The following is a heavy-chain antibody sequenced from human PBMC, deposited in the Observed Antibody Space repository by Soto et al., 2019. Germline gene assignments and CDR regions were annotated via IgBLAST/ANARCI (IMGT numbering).Heavy chain of an antibody. CDR1: GGSISSYY. D-gene: IGHD6-19*01. J-gene: IGHJ4*02. CDR3: ARGAVAGTRVDY. CDR2: IYYSGST. Sequence: PSETLSLTCTVSGGSISSYYWSWIRQPPGKGLEWIGYIYYSGSTNYNPSLKSRVTISVDKSKNQFSLKLSSVTAADTAVYYCARGAVAGTRVDYWGQGTLVTVSS. V-gene: IGHV4-59*12.